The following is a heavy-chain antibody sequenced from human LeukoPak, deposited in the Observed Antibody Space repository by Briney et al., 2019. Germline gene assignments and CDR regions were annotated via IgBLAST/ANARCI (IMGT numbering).Heavy chain of an antibody. J-gene: IGHJ4*02. V-gene: IGHV3-7*01. CDR2: IKGDGSET. CDR3: TRSFDSSGYFFGH. Sequence: GGSLRLSCAASGFTFSSFWMTWVRQAPGKGLEWVANIKGDGSETYYVDSLKGRFIISRDNAKNSLYLQMNSLRAEDTAVYFCTRSFDSSGYFFGHWGQGTLVTVSS. D-gene: IGHD3-22*01. CDR1: GFTFSSFW.